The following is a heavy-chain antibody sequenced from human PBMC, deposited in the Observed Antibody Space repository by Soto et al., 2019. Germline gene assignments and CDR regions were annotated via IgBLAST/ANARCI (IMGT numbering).Heavy chain of an antibody. Sequence: SAELSCKASVYTYTSYYMHWVRQATGQGLEWMGIINPSGGSTSYAQKFQGRVTITADESTSTAYMELSSLRSEDTAVYYCARGAVREADYGDDYWGQGTLVTVS. J-gene: IGHJ4*02. V-gene: IGHV1-46*01. D-gene: IGHD4-17*01. CDR1: VYTYTSYY. CDR3: ARGAVREADYGDDY. CDR2: INPSGGST.